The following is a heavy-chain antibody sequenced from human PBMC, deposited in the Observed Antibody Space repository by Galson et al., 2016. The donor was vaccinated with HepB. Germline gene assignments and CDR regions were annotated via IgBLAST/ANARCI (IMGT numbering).Heavy chain of an antibody. CDR3: ARGGTSSPHDY. V-gene: IGHV4-34*01. D-gene: IGHD6-13*01. J-gene: IGHJ4*02. CDR2: VSHTGST. CDR1: GGSFSDYL. Sequence: SETLSLTCAVHGGSFSDYLWSWIRQPPGKGLEWIGEVSHTGSTNYKPSLRSRVTMSVDTSKNQFSLRLPSVTAADTAVYYCARGGTSSPHDYWGQGILVTVSS.